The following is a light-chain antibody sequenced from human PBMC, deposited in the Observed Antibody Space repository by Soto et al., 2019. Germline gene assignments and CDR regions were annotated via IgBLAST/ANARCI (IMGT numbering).Light chain of an antibody. CDR3: QQRSNWPRT. V-gene: IGKV3-11*01. J-gene: IGKJ1*01. CDR1: QNIRDY. CDR2: DVY. Sequence: IVLLQSPATLSVFPGEIATLSCMSSQNIRDYLIWYQQKPGQAPRLLIYDVYNRATDIPARFSGSGSGTDFTLTLSRLEPEDLAVYYCQQRSNWPRTFGQGTKVDIK.